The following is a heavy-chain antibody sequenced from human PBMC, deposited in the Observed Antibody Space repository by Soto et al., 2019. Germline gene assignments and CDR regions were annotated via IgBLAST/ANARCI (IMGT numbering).Heavy chain of an antibody. D-gene: IGHD6-19*01. CDR2: IRSKAYGGKT. CDR1: GFTFGDYA. V-gene: IGHV3-49*04. Sequence: GGSLRLSCTASGFTFGDYAMSWVRQAPGKGLEWVGFIRSKAYGGKTEYAASVKGRFTISRDDSKSIVYLQMNSLKTEDTAVYYCTRGGAWAVAPPDYWGQGTLVTVPS. CDR3: TRGGAWAVAPPDY. J-gene: IGHJ4*02.